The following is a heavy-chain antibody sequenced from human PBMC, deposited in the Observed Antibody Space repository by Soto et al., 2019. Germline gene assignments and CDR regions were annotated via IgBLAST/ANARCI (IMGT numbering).Heavy chain of an antibody. CDR2: INPNSGGT. D-gene: IGHD6-13*01. J-gene: IGHJ3*02. CDR1: GYTFTGYY. CDR3: ARGSSWYLGASDI. V-gene: IGHV1-2*04. Sequence: ASVKVSCKSSGYTFTGYYMHWVRQAPGQGLEWMGWINPNSGGTNYAQKFQGCVTMTRDTSISTAYMQWNSLKASDTAMYYCARGSSWYLGASDIWGQGTMVTVSS.